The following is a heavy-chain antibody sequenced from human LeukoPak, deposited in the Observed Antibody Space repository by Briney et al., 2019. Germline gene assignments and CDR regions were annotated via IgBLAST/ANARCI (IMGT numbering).Heavy chain of an antibody. D-gene: IGHD6-19*01. CDR1: GFTFSKYW. Sequence: TAGSLKLSCAASGFTFSKYWMLWVRQAPGQGLESVSRINTDGTVTTYADSVKGRFTASRDNADNTMFLQMNSVRDEDTAVYYCATKQWLAPPPDSWGQGTPVTVSS. J-gene: IGHJ4*02. CDR3: ATKQWLAPPPDS. V-gene: IGHV3-74*01. CDR2: INTDGTVT.